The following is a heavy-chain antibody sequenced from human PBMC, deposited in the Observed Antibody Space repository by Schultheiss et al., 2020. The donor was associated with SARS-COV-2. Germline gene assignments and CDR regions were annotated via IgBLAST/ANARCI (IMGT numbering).Heavy chain of an antibody. V-gene: IGHV3-23*01. CDR2: ISGGGGST. J-gene: IGHJ3*02. CDR3: AKAAGTYYDFWSGQTNTFDI. D-gene: IGHD3-3*01. Sequence: GESLKISCAASGFTFSTYGMSWVRQAPVKGLEWVSGISGGGGSTYYADSVKGRFTISRDNSKKALYLQMNSLRAEDTAVYYCAKAAGTYYDFWSGQTNTFDIWGQGTMVTVSS. CDR1: GFTFSTYG.